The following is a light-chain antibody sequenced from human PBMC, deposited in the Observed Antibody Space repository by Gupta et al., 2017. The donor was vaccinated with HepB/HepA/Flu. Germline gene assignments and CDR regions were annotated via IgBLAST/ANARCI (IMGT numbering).Light chain of an antibody. CDR1: SSNIGSNT. Sequence: QSVLTQPPSASGTPGQRVTIFCSGSSSNIGSNTVNWYQQLPGTAPKLLIYSNNQRPSGVPDRFSGSKSATSGSLAISGLQSEDEADYYCAAWDDSLNGWVFGGGTKLTVL. CDR2: SNN. J-gene: IGLJ3*02. V-gene: IGLV1-44*01. CDR3: AAWDDSLNGWV.